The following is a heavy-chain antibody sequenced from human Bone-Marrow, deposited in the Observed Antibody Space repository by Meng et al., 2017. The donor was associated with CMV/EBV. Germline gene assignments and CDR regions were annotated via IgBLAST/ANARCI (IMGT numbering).Heavy chain of an antibody. J-gene: IGHJ4*02. D-gene: IGHD2-2*01. V-gene: IGHV3-30*18. CDR1: GFTFSSYG. Sequence: SGFTFSSYGMHWVRQAPGKGLEWVAVISYDGSNKYYADSVKGRFTISRDNSKNTLYLQMNSLRAEDTAVYYCAKGRRVPAATYIDYWGQGTLVTVSS. CDR2: ISYDGSNK. CDR3: AKGRRVPAATYIDY.